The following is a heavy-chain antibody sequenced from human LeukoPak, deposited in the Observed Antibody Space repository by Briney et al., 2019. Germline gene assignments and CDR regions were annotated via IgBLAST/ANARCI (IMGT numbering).Heavy chain of an antibody. D-gene: IGHD3-22*01. CDR1: GFTFSSYA. V-gene: IGHV3-30-3*01. J-gene: IGHJ4*02. Sequence: GRSLRLSCAASGFTFSSYAMHWVRQAPGKGLEWVAGISYDGSNKYYADSVNGRFTISRDNSKNTLYLQMTSLRAEDTAVYYCAREKTYYYDSSGYSSFDYWGEGTLVTVPS. CDR2: ISYDGSNK. CDR3: AREKTYYYDSSGYSSFDY.